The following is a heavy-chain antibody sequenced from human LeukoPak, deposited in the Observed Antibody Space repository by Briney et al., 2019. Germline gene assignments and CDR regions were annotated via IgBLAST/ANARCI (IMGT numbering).Heavy chain of an antibody. Sequence: ASVTVSFTASVYTFTGYYIHWIRQAPGQGLEWMGWVNPHSGVTNYAHKFQGRVTMTRDTSLSTGYMELSSLRSDHTAVSYCARDLLMYYDGSGESTWGQGTLVTVSS. CDR2: VNPHSGVT. CDR1: VYTFTGYY. CDR3: ARDLLMYYDGSGEST. V-gene: IGHV1-2*02. J-gene: IGHJ5*02. D-gene: IGHD3-10*01.